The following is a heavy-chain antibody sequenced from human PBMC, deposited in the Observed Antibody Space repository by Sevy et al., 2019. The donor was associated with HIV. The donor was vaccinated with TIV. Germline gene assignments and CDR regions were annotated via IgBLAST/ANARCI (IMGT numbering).Heavy chain of an antibody. CDR1: GFTFSSYA. D-gene: IGHD3-22*01. CDR2: ISGSGGST. V-gene: IGHV3-23*01. CDR3: AKESGEYDSSGYYPDAFDI. Sequence: GGSLRLSCAASGFTFSSYAMSWVRQAPGKGLEWVSAISGSGGSTYYADSVKGRFTICRDNSKNTLYLQMNSLRAEDTAVYYCAKESGEYDSSGYYPDAFDIWGQGTMVTVSS. J-gene: IGHJ3*02.